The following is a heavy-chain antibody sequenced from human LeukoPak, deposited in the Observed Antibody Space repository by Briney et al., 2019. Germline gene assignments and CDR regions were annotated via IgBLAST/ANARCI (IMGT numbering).Heavy chain of an antibody. Sequence: PGGSLRLSCAASGFTFSTYSMNWVRQAPGKGLEGVSSISSSSSYIYYADSVKGRFTIPRDNAKNSLYLQMNSLRAEDTAVYYCARRSAAKDAFDIWGQGTMVTVSS. CDR2: ISSSSSYI. CDR3: ARRSAAKDAFDI. V-gene: IGHV3-21*01. J-gene: IGHJ3*02. CDR1: GFTFSTYS. D-gene: IGHD6-25*01.